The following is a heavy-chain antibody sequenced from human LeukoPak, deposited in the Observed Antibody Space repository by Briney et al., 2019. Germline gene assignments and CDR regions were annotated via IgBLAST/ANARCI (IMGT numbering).Heavy chain of an antibody. J-gene: IGHJ6*02. Sequence: ASVKVSCKASGYTFTSYAMNWVRQAPGQGLEWMGWINTNTGNPTYAQGFTGRFVFSLDTSVSTAYLQISSLKAEDTAVYYCARDLRYFDWFGLGTYYYYGMDVWGQGTTVTVSS. CDR1: GYTFTSYA. D-gene: IGHD3-9*01. CDR3: ARDLRYFDWFGLGTYYYYGMDV. CDR2: INTNTGNP. V-gene: IGHV7-4-1*02.